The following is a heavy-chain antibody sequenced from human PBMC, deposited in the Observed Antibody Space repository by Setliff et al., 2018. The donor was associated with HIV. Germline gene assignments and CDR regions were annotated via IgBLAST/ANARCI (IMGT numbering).Heavy chain of an antibody. CDR1: GFTFSNYP. Sequence: GGSLRLSCAGSGFTFSNYPMHWVRQAPGKGLEWVALISHDGTYKYYADSVQDRFTISRDNSKNTLSLQMNSLRPGDTAVYYCVTERRVGSFNSWGQGTLVTVSS. CDR3: VTERRVGSFNS. V-gene: IGHV3-30*14. J-gene: IGHJ4*02. CDR2: ISHDGTYK.